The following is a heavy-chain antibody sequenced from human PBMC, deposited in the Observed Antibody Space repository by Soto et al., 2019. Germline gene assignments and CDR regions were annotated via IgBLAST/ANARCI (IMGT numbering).Heavy chain of an antibody. CDR2: ISAYNGNT. Sequence: ASVKVSGKASGYTFTSYGISWVRQAPGQGLEWMGWISAYNGNTNYAQKLQGRVTMTTDTSTSTAYMELRSLRSDDTAVYYCARAPPGYSSSWYPYRNWFDPWGQGTLVTVSS. V-gene: IGHV1-18*01. CDR1: GYTFTSYG. D-gene: IGHD6-13*01. CDR3: ARAPPGYSSSWYPYRNWFDP. J-gene: IGHJ5*02.